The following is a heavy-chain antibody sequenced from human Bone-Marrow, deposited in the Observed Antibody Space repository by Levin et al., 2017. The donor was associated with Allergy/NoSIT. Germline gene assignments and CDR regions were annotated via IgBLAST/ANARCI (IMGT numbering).Heavy chain of an antibody. J-gene: IGHJ6*02. V-gene: IGHV3-30*18. CDR3: AKEITAYSGADLFSPNYYGMDV. CDR1: GFTIKSFG. CDR2: ISYDGRNE. Sequence: AGGSLRLSCAASGFTIKSFGMHWVRQAPGKGLEWVAVISYDGRNEFYGDSVRGRFTISRDNSKNTLYLQMSSLRAEDTAVYYCAKEITAYSGADLFSPNYYGMDVWGQGTTVTVSS. D-gene: IGHD2-21*02.